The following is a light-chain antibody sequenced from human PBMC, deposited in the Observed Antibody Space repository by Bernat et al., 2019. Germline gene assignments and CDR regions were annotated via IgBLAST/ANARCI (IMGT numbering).Light chain of an antibody. CDR2: ATS. Sequence: EIVLTQSPGTLSLSPGETATLSCRASQSFSSSYLAWYQQKPGQSPRLLMYATSSTSTGIPDRFSGSVSGTDFTLTISRLEPEDFAVYYCQGYGNSPPAYTFGQGTKLGIQ. CDR3: QGYGNSPPAYT. V-gene: IGKV3-20*01. J-gene: IGKJ2*01. CDR1: QSFSSSY.